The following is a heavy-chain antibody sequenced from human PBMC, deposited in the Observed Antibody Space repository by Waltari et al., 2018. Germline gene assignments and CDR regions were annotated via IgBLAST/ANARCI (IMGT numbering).Heavy chain of an antibody. CDR2: ISSRSSTI. CDR3: ARDNDYYFDY. CDR1: GFTFSTYS. V-gene: IGHV3-48*04. J-gene: IGHJ4*02. D-gene: IGHD2-21*02. Sequence: EVQLVESGGGLVQPGGSLRLSCAASGFTFSTYSMNWVRQAPGKGLEVVSYISSRSSTIYYADSVKGRFTFSRDNAKNSLYLQMNSLRAEDTAVYYCARDNDYYFDYWGQGTLVTVSS.